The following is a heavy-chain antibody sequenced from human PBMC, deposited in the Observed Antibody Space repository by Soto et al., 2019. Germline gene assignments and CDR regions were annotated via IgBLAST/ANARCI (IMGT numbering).Heavy chain of an antibody. V-gene: IGHV2-26*01. CDR2: IFSNDEK. CDR3: ARTTITSFLFDY. D-gene: IGHD5-12*01. CDR1: GFSLSNVRMG. J-gene: IGHJ4*02. Sequence: SGPTLVNPTETLTLTCTVSGFSLSNVRMGVSWIRQPPGKALEWLAHIFSNDEKSYSTPLKSRLTISKDTSRGQVVLTMTNMDPVDTATYFCARTTITSFLFDYWGQGTLVTVSS.